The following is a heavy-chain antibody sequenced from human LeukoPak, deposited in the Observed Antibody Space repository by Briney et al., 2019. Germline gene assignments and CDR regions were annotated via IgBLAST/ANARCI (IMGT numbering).Heavy chain of an antibody. J-gene: IGHJ4*02. D-gene: IGHD3-10*01. CDR2: NYNSGST. CDR1: GVPNSSVGYF. CDR3: ARDPQDYYKDGWLLYFDY. Sequence: KPSQTVSLTCTVSGVPNSSVGYFWRSIRQHPGKVRWWNGYNYNSGSTYYHPSLKSRVTITVDTSKNQFSLKLSFVTAADTAVYYCARDPQDYYKDGWLLYFDYWGEGALVTVSS. V-gene: IGHV4-31*03.